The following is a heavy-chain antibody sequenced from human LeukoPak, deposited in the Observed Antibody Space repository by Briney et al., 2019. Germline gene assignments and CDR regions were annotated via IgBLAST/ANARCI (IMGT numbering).Heavy chain of an antibody. CDR1: GFTFSSYS. CDR3: ARPQWLFRNDAFDI. Sequence: GGSLRLSCAASGFTFSSYSMNWVRQAPGKGLEWVSSISSSSSYMYYADSVKGRFTISRDNAKNSLYLQMNSLRAEDTAVYYCARPQWLFRNDAFDIWGQGTMVTVSS. D-gene: IGHD3-22*01. J-gene: IGHJ3*02. CDR2: ISSSSSYM. V-gene: IGHV3-21*01.